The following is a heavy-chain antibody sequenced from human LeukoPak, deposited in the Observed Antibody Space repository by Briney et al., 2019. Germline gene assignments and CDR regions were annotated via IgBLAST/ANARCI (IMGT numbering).Heavy chain of an antibody. CDR3: RRAGYDFVWGGYRDTGGDQ. D-gene: IGHD3-16*02. CDR1: GGTFSSYA. J-gene: IGHJ4*02. Sequence: GASVKVSCKASGGTFSSYAISWVRQAPGHGLEWMGGVNPISGTTDYGQKFQDRLTITADESTGTAHMELSTLRSEDTAVYYCRRAGYDFVWGGYRDTGGDQWGQGTLVIVSS. V-gene: IGHV1-69*13. CDR2: VNPISGTT.